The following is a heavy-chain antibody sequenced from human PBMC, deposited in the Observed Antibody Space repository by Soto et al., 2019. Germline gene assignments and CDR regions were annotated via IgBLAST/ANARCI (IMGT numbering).Heavy chain of an antibody. Sequence: ASVKVSFKASGYTFTSYAMHWVRQAPGQRLEWMGWINGGNGNTKYSQKFQGRVTITRDTSASTAYMELSSLRSEDTAVYYCARVSGRYHLDYWGQGTLVTVSS. J-gene: IGHJ4*02. CDR2: INGGNGNT. D-gene: IGHD6-19*01. CDR1: GYTFTSYA. V-gene: IGHV1-3*01. CDR3: ARVSGRYHLDY.